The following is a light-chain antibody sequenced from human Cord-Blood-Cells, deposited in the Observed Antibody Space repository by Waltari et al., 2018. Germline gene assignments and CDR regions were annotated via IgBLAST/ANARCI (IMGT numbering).Light chain of an antibody. CDR1: SSDAGGYNY. Sequence: QSALTQPPSASGSPGQSVTISCTGTSSDAGGYNYVSWYQQHPGKPPKLMIYDVSKRPSGVPDRFSGSKSGNPASLTVSGLQAEDEADYYCSSYAGSNNLVFGGGTKLTVL. J-gene: IGLJ3*02. CDR3: SSYAGSNNLV. V-gene: IGLV2-8*01. CDR2: DVS.